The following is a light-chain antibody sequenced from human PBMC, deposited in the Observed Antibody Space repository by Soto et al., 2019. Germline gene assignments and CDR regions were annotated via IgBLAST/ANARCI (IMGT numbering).Light chain of an antibody. CDR1: SSNIGSNT. CDR2: SNN. V-gene: IGLV1-44*01. Sequence: QSVLTEAPSASGTPGQRVTVSCSGSSSNIGSNTVNWYQQLPGTAPKLLIYSNNQRPSGVPDRFSGSKSGTSASLAISGLQSEDEADYYCAPWDVRLFGSVFAGG. J-gene: IGLJ3*02. CDR3: APWDVRLFGSV.